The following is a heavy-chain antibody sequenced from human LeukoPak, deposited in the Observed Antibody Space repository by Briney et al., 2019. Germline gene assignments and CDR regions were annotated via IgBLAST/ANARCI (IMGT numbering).Heavy chain of an antibody. CDR3: VSPVFINF. J-gene: IGHJ4*01. D-gene: IGHD1-14*01. CDR2: IGSDGDGT. CDR1: GFPFSTLG. Sequence: PGGFLRLSCSASGFPFSTLGMHWVRQAPGKGLEHVSTIGSDGDGTYYADSVKDRFIISRDNSKNAVYLQMSSLRPEDTAVYYCVSPVFINFWGQGTLVTVSS. V-gene: IGHV3-64D*06.